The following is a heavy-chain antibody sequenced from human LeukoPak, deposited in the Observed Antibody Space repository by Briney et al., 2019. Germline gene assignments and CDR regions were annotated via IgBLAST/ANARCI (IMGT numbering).Heavy chain of an antibody. V-gene: IGHV5-51*01. CDR3: ARWGTSPSWFDP. CDR2: IYPSGSDT. J-gene: IGHJ5*02. Sequence: GKSLKISCKGSGYSFTTYWIGWVRQMPGKGLEWMGIIYPSGSDTRYSPSFQGQVTISADKSISTAYLQWSSLKASDTAMYYCARWGTSPSWFDPWGQGTLVTVSS. CDR1: GYSFTTYW. D-gene: IGHD3-16*01.